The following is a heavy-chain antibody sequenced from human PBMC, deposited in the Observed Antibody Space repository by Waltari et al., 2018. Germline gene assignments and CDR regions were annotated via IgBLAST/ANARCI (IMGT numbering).Heavy chain of an antibody. J-gene: IGHJ4*02. CDR2: IYTSGRT. V-gene: IGHV4-61*09. Sequence: QVQLQESGPGLVKPSQTLSLTCTVSGGSISSGSYYWSWIRQPAGKGLEWIGYIYTSGRTNYNPSLKSRVTISVDTSKNQFSLKLSSVTAADTAVYYCASWRGRIQFDYWGQGTLVTVSS. D-gene: IGHD3-3*01. CDR3: ASWRGRIQFDY. CDR1: GGSISSGSYY.